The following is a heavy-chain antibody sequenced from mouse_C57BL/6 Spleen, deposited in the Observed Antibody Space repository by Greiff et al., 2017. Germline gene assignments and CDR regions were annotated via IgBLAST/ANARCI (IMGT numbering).Heavy chain of an antibody. CDR1: GFTFSDYG. CDR2: ISSGSSTI. Sequence: EVQLQESGGGLVKPGGSLKLSCAASGFTFSDYGMHWVRQAPEKGLEWVAYISSGSSTIYYADTVKGRFTISRDNAKNTLFLQMTSLRSEDTAMYYCAIYDYGGFAYWGQGTLVTVSA. D-gene: IGHD2-4*01. CDR3: AIYDYGGFAY. V-gene: IGHV5-17*01. J-gene: IGHJ3*01.